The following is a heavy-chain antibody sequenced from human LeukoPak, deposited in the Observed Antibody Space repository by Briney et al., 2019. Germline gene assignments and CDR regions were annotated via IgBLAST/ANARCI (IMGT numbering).Heavy chain of an antibody. V-gene: IGHV3-21*01. CDR3: AGDFCGGGSCYFAGAFDI. CDR1: GFSFSDSY. CDR2: ISSSSSNI. Sequence: PGGSLRLSCAASGFSFSDSYMNWIRQAPGQGLEWVSSISSSSSNIYYADSVRGRFTISRDNAKNSLYLQMNSLRVEDTAVYYCAGDFCGGGSCYFAGAFDIWGQGTMVTVFS. D-gene: IGHD2-15*01. J-gene: IGHJ3*02.